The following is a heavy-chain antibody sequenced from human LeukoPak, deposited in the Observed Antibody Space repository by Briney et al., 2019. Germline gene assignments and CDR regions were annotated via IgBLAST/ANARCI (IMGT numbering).Heavy chain of an antibody. CDR1: GYTFTNYY. CDR3: AGDGYNSRRFFDY. V-gene: IGHV1-46*01. J-gene: IGHJ4*02. Sequence: ASVKVSCKASGYTFTNYYMHWVRQAPGQGLEWMGIINPSGGSTTYAQQFQGRVTMTRDMSTSTVYMDLSSLGSEDTAVYYCAGDGYNSRRFFDYWGQGTLVTVSS. CDR2: INPSGGST. D-gene: IGHD5-24*01.